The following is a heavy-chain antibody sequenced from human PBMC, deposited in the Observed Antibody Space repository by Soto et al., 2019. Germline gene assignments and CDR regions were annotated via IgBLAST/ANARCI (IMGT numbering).Heavy chain of an antibody. CDR2: IKSKALGGTT. CDR1: GCACSNAW. J-gene: IGHJ4*01. D-gene: IGHD3-22*01. CDR3: TTDSYSTIIEVRFDY. Sequence: EVQLVESGGGLVKPGGSLRLSCAGSGCACSNAWINWVRHVPGKGLEWVGRIKSKALGGTTDFAAPVRGRFAITRDDSRNVAYMQMNSLYTEDTAVYYCTTDSYSTIIEVRFDYWGHGTLVSVSS. V-gene: IGHV3-15*07.